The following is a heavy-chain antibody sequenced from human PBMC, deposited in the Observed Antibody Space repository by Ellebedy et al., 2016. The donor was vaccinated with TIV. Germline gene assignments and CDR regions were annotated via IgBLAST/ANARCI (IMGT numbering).Heavy chain of an antibody. J-gene: IGHJ4*02. CDR2: ISSGGSYK. CDR3: ARDLGTYGSGSATAYFDH. Sequence: GGSLRLSCAVSGFTFSTYSMNWVRQAPGKGLEWVSSISSGGSYKYYADSVAGQFTISKDSATNSLYLQMNSLRADDTAVYYCARDLGTYGSGSATAYFDHWGQGTLVTVSS. V-gene: IGHV3-21*01. D-gene: IGHD3-10*01. CDR1: GFTFSTYS.